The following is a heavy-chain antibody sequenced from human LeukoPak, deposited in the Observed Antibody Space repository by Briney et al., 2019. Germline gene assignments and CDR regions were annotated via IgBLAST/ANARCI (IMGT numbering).Heavy chain of an antibody. CDR3: ARGSRYSYGYDLVGSNDY. D-gene: IGHD5-18*01. CDR1: GYTFTSHG. CDR2: ISAYNGNT. V-gene: IGHV1-18*01. J-gene: IGHJ4*02. Sequence: ASVKVSCKASGYTFTSHGISWVRQAPGQGLEWMGWISAYNGNTNYAQKLQGRVTMTTDIFTSTAYMELRSLRSDDTAVYYCARGSRYSYGYDLVGSNDYWGQGTLVTVSS.